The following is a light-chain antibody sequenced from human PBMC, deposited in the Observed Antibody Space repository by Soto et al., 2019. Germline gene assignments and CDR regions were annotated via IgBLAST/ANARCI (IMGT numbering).Light chain of an antibody. CDR2: GAS. Sequence: EIVLTQSPGTLSLSPGERATLSCWASQSVTSTYLAWYQQRPGQAPRLLIYGASNRDTGIPDRFSGSGSGTDFTLTISRLEPEDFAVYYCQQYGSSPPMYTFGQGTTREIK. CDR3: QQYGSSPPMYT. V-gene: IGKV3-20*01. CDR1: QSVTSTY. J-gene: IGKJ2*01.